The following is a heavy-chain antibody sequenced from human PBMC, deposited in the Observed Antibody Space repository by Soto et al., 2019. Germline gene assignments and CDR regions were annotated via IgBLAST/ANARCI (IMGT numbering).Heavy chain of an antibody. CDR3: AKSLWRLVYYGMDV. Sequence: QVQLVESGGGVVQPGRSLRLSCAASGFTFSSYGMHWVRQAPGKGLEWVAVISYDGSNKYYADSVKGRFTISRDNSKNTLYLQMNSLRAEDTAVYYCAKSLWRLVYYGMDVWGQGTTVTVSS. CDR2: ISYDGSNK. V-gene: IGHV3-30*18. D-gene: IGHD3-16*01. CDR1: GFTFSSYG. J-gene: IGHJ6*02.